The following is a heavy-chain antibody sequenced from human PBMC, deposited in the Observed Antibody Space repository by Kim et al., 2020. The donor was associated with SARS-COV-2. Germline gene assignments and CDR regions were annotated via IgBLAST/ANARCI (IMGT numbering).Heavy chain of an antibody. Sequence: GGSLRLSCAASGFTFSSYAMSWVRQAPGKGLEWVSAISGSGGSTYYADSVKGRFTISRDNSKNTLYLQMNSLRAEDTAVYYCAKDTYLYGDYPLCDYWGQGTLVTVSS. J-gene: IGHJ4*02. CDR1: GFTFSSYA. CDR2: ISGSGGST. CDR3: AKDTYLYGDYPLCDY. D-gene: IGHD4-17*01. V-gene: IGHV3-23*01.